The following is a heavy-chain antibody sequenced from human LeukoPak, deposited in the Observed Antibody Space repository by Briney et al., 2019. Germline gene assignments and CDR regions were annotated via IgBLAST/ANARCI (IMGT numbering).Heavy chain of an antibody. V-gene: IGHV1-8*03. J-gene: IGHJ4*02. CDR3: ARGFDSSGYYFSY. D-gene: IGHD3-22*01. Sequence: ASVKVSCKASGYTFTSYDINWVRQATGQGLEWMGWMNPNSGNTGYAQKFQGRVTITRNTSISTAYMELSSLRSEDTAVYYCARGFDSSGYYFSYWGQGTLVTVSS. CDR1: GYTFTSYD. CDR2: MNPNSGNT.